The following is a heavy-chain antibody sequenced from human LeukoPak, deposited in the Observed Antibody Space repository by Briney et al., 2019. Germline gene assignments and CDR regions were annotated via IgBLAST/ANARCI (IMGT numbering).Heavy chain of an antibody. CDR1: GYTFTSYY. D-gene: IGHD2-15*01. J-gene: IGHJ4*02. V-gene: IGHV1-8*02. CDR2: MNPNSGNT. CDR3: ARVKLAEGVLSDY. Sequence: ASVEVSCKASGYTFTSYYMHWVRQAPGQGLEWMGWMNPNSGNTGYAQKFQGRVTMTTDTSTSTAYMELRSLRSDDTAVYYCARVKLAEGVLSDYWGQGTLVTVSS.